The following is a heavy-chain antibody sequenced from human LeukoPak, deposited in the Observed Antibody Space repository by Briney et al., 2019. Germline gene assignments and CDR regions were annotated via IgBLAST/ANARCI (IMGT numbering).Heavy chain of an antibody. D-gene: IGHD3-22*01. J-gene: IGHJ3*02. V-gene: IGHV3-53*01. CDR1: GFSVSSNF. CDR2: IFSGGAT. Sequence: HTGGSLRLSCAASGFSVSSNFLTWVRQAPGRGLEWVSVIFSGGATCYSDSVKGRFTISRDNSKNTLYLQMNSLRAEDTAVYYCVNFYHSGGPTAGGFDIWGQGTMVTVSS. CDR3: VNFYHSGGPTAGGFDI.